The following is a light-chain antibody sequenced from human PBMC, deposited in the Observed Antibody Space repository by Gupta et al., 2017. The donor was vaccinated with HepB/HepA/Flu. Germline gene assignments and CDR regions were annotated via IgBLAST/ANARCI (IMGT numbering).Light chain of an antibody. CDR1: SSDVGGYNY. Sequence: QSALTPPASASGSPGPSITIPCTGTSSDVGGYNYVSWYQHHPGKAPKLMIYDVSNRPAVVSHRFSGSKAGNTASLTSSGLQAEDEAYYYCSSYTSRSTLVFGGGTKLTVL. CDR3: SSYTSRSTLV. CDR2: DVS. V-gene: IGLV2-14*03. J-gene: IGLJ2*01.